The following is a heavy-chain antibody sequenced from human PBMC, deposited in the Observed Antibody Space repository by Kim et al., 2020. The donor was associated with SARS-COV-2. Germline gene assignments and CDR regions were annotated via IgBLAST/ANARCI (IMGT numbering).Heavy chain of an antibody. Sequence: SETLSLTCTVSGDSISNTNYYWAWVRQPPGKGLEWISSIYYTGTSFYKPSLKSRVTISVDTSKNHFSLKGNSVTAADTAVYYCTRETGGSSAASWGQGT. J-gene: IGHJ4*02. CDR1: GDSISNTNYY. CDR2: IYYTGTS. CDR3: TRETGGSSAAS. V-gene: IGHV4-39*02. D-gene: IGHD6-6*01.